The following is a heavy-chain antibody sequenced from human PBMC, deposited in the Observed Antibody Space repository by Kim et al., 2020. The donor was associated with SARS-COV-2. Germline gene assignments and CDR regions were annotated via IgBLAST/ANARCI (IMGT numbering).Heavy chain of an antibody. CDR1: GGSISSSSYY. J-gene: IGHJ3*02. V-gene: IGHV4-39*01. CDR3: ARGVAAMAFDI. CDR2: IYYSGST. D-gene: IGHD2-15*01. Sequence: SETLSLTCTVSGGSISSSSYYWGWIRQPPGKGLEWIGSIYYSGSTYYNPSLKSRVTISVDTSKNQFSLKLSSVTAADTAVYYCARGVAAMAFDIWGQGTMVTVSS.